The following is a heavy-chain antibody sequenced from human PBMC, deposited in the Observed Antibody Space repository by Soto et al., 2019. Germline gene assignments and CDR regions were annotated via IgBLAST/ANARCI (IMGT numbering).Heavy chain of an antibody. CDR2: ISYSGST. CDR3: ARVRGVDTAMVDFDY. CDR1: GGSISSGNYY. Sequence: SETLSLTCTVSGGSISSGNYYWSWIRQPPGKGLEWIGFISYSGSTKYNPSLKSRVTMSLDKSKNQYSLKLTSVTAADTAVYYCARVRGVDTAMVDFDYWGQGTLVTVSS. J-gene: IGHJ4*02. V-gene: IGHV4-61*01. D-gene: IGHD5-18*01.